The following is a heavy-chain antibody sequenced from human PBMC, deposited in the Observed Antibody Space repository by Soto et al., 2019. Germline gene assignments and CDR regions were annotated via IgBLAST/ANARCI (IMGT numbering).Heavy chain of an antibody. CDR3: ARFYDSSGYYFDY. D-gene: IGHD3-22*01. J-gene: IGHJ4*02. V-gene: IGHV4-30-4*01. Sequence: LSLTCTVSGGSISSGDYYWSWIRQPPGKGLEWIGYIYYSGSTYYNPSLKSRVTISVDTSKNQFSLKLSSVTAADTAVYYCARFYDSSGYYFDYWGQGTLVTVSS. CDR2: IYYSGST. CDR1: GGSISSGDYY.